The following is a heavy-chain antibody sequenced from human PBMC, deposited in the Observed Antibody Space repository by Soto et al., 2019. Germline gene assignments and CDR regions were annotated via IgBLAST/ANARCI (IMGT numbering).Heavy chain of an antibody. CDR2: ISSNGGST. CDR3: VKAGVLRYFDWYKGNWFDP. J-gene: IGHJ5*02. Sequence: QPAGSLGISCSASGFTVSSYVMHWVCQAPGKGLEYVSAISSNGGSTYYADSVKGRFTISRDNSKNTLYLQMSSLRAEDTAVYYCVKAGVLRYFDWYKGNWFDPWGQGTLVTVSS. V-gene: IGHV3-64D*06. CDR1: GFTVSSYV. D-gene: IGHD3-9*01.